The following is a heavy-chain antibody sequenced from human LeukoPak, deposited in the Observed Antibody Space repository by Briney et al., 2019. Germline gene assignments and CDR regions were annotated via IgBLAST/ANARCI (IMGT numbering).Heavy chain of an antibody. CDR2: IRYAGSNK. CDR3: AKDRVTVTPHLDY. J-gene: IGHJ4*02. V-gene: IGHV3-30*02. Sequence: PGGSLRLSCPASGFTFSSYGMHWVRQAPGKGLEWVAFIRYAGSNKYYADSVKGRFTISRDNSKNTLYLQMNSLRAEDTAVCYCAKDRVTVTPHLDYWGQGTLVTVSS. CDR1: GFTFSSYG. D-gene: IGHD4-17*01.